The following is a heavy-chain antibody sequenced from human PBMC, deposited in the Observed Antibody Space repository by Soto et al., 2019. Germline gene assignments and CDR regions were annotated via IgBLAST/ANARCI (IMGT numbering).Heavy chain of an antibody. CDR1: GFIVSDEY. D-gene: IGHD1-26*01. J-gene: IGHJ6*02. Sequence: EVQVVESGGGLVQPGGSLRLTCAASGFIVSDEYMTWVRQAPGKGLEWVSIIYSSGNTYYGDSVKDRFTISRDNSKNLLYLQMNSLRGEDTAIYYCARDPGDRNGMSAWGQGTTVTVSS. V-gene: IGHV3-66*01. CDR3: ARDPGDRNGMSA. CDR2: IYSSGNT.